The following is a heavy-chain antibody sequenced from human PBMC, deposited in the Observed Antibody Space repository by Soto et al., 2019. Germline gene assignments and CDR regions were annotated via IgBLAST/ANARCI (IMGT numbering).Heavy chain of an antibody. V-gene: IGHV1-2*04. CDR2: INPNSGGT. CDR1: GYTFTGYY. Sequence: ASVKVSCKASGYTFTGYYMHWVRQAPGQGLEWMGWINPNSGGTNYAQKFQGWATMTRDTSISTAYMELSRLRSDDTAVYYCARSLYCSGGSCSGGVNDYGMDVWGQGTTVTVSS. CDR3: ARSLYCSGGSCSGGVNDYGMDV. J-gene: IGHJ6*02. D-gene: IGHD2-15*01.